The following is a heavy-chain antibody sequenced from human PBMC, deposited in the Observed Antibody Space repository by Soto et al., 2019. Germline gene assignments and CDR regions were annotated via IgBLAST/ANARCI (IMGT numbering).Heavy chain of an antibody. CDR3: ARGILWFGESLTGWFDP. J-gene: IGHJ5*02. V-gene: IGHV4-30-4*01. D-gene: IGHD3-10*01. CDR1: GGSISSGDYY. CDR2: IYYSGST. Sequence: SETLSLTCTVSGGSISSGDYYWSWIRQPPGKGLEWIGYIYYSGSTYYNPSLKSRVTISVDTSKNQFSLKLSSVTAADTAVYYCARGILWFGESLTGWFDPWGQGTLVTVSS.